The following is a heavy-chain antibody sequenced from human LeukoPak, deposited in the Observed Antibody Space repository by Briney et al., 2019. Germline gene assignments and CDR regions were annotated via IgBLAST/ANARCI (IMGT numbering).Heavy chain of an antibody. D-gene: IGHD3-10*01. Sequence: GGSLRLSCAASGFTFSNAWMSWVRQAPGKGLEWVGHIKSKIDGETTGYAAPVKGRFTISRDDSKNMLYLQMNSLKTEDTAVYYCTTELGLSFGVRYFDHWGQGTSATVSS. V-gene: IGHV3-15*01. CDR2: IKSKIDGETT. CDR3: TTELGLSFGVRYFDH. J-gene: IGHJ4*02. CDR1: GFTFSNAW.